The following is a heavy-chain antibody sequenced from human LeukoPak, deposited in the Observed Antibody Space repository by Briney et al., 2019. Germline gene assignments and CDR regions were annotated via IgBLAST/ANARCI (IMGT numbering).Heavy chain of an antibody. CDR3: ARFALTSGSDY. D-gene: IGHD3-22*01. J-gene: IGHJ4*02. Sequence: GGSLRLSCAASGFTFSNAWMSWVRQAPGKGLEWVSSISSSSSYIYYADSVKGRFTISRDNAKNSLYLQMNSLRAEDTAVYYCARFALTSGSDYWGQGTLVTVSS. CDR2: ISSSSSYI. V-gene: IGHV3-21*01. CDR1: GFTFSNAW.